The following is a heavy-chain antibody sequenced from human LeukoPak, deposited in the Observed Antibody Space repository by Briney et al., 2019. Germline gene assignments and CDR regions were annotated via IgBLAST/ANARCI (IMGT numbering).Heavy chain of an antibody. CDR1: GFTFSSYS. D-gene: IGHD3-9*01. Sequence: GGSLRLSCAASGFTFSSYSMNWVRQAPGNGLEWVSYISRSSRTTYYADPVKGRFTISRDNAKNSLYLQMNSLRDEDTAVYYCARDYDILTGYSRFDPWGQGTLVTVSS. J-gene: IGHJ5*02. CDR2: ISRSSRTT. V-gene: IGHV3-48*02. CDR3: ARDYDILTGYSRFDP.